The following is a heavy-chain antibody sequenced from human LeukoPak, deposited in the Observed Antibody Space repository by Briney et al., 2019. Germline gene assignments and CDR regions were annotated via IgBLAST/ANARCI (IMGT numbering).Heavy chain of an antibody. D-gene: IGHD1-7*01. CDR2: IWYDGSNK. J-gene: IGHJ6*02. Sequence: GGSLRLSCAASGFTFSSYGMHWVRQAPGKGLEWVAVIWYDGSNKYYADSVKGRFTISRDNSKNTLYLQMTTPRAEDTAVSYCPRALRITATTLYYYYGMDVWGQATTVTVSS. V-gene: IGHV3-33*01. CDR3: PRALRITATTLYYYYGMDV. CDR1: GFTFSSYG.